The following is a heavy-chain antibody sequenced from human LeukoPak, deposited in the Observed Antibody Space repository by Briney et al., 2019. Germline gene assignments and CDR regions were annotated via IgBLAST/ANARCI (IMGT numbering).Heavy chain of an antibody. CDR3: ARHPHYGDWSSFDY. CDR1: GGSFSGYY. J-gene: IGHJ4*02. D-gene: IGHD4-17*01. V-gene: IGHV4-34*01. Sequence: SETLSLTCAVYGGSFSGYYWSWIRQPPGKGLEWIGEINHSGSTNYNPSLKSRVTISVDTSKNQFSLKLSSVTAADTAVYYCARHPHYGDWSSFDYWGQGTLVTVSS. CDR2: INHSGST.